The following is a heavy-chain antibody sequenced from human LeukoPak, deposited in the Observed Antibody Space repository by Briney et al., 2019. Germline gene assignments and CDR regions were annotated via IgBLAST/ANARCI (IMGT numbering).Heavy chain of an antibody. CDR2: ISSSSSYI. CDR3: ARAFHDILTYFDY. J-gene: IGHJ4*02. V-gene: IGHV3-21*01. CDR1: GFTFSSYG. Sequence: PGGSLRLSCAAFGFTFSSYGMNWVRQAPGKGLEWVSSISSSSSYIYYADSVKGRFTISRDNAKNSLYLQMNSLRAEDTAVYYCARAFHDILTYFDYWGQGTLVTVSS. D-gene: IGHD3-9*01.